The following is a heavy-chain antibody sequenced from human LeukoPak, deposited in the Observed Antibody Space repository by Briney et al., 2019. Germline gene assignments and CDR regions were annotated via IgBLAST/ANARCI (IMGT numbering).Heavy chain of an antibody. J-gene: IGHJ4*02. Sequence: SETLSLTCTVSGGSISSYYWSWIRQPPGKGLEWIGYIYYSGSTNYNPSLKSRVTISVDKSKNQFSLKLSSVTAADTAVYYCARDRRSLLYFDYWGQGTLVTVSS. CDR3: ARDRRSLLYFDY. CDR2: IYYSGST. CDR1: GGSISSYY. D-gene: IGHD3-10*01. V-gene: IGHV4-59*12.